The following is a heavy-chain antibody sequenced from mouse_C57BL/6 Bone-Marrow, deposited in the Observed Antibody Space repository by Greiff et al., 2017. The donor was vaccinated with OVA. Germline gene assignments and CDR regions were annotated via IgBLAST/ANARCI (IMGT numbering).Heavy chain of an antibody. V-gene: IGHV1-64*01. CDR2: IHPNSGST. CDR3: ARGGYGSSPFRY. Sequence: QVQLQQSGAELVKPGASVKLSCKASGYTFTSYWMHWVKQRPGQGLEWIGMIHPNSGSTNYNEKFKSKATLTVDKSSSTAYMQLSSLTSEDSAVYYCARGGYGSSPFRYWGQGTTLTVSS. CDR1: GYTFTSYW. D-gene: IGHD1-1*01. J-gene: IGHJ2*01.